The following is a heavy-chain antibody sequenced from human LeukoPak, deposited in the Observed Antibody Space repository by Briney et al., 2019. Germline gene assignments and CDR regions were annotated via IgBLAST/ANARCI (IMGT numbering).Heavy chain of an antibody. J-gene: IGHJ4*02. CDR3: ARLRYQRDY. V-gene: IGHV4-34*01. D-gene: IGHD1-14*01. CDR1: GGSFSGYY. Sequence: SETLSLTCAVYGGSFSGYYWSWIRQPPGKGLEWIGEINHSGSTNYNPSLKSRVTISVDTSKNQFSLKLSSVTAADTAVYYCARLRYQRDYWGRGTLVTVSS. CDR2: INHSGST.